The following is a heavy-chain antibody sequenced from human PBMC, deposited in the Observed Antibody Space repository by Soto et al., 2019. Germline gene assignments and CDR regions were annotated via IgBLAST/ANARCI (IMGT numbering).Heavy chain of an antibody. CDR2: ISAFNGNT. Sequence: QDQLLQSGAEVKKPGASVTVSCKASGYSFTNYGITWVRQAPGQGLEWTGWISAFNGNTHYAQKLQGRVTMTTDASTSTAYMQLRSLRSDDTAVYYCARDRGVAPPVAGNTHYYYYMDVWGKGTTVTVSS. CDR1: GYSFTNYG. CDR3: ARDRGVAPPVAGNTHYYYYMDV. J-gene: IGHJ6*03. D-gene: IGHD6-19*01. V-gene: IGHV1-18*01.